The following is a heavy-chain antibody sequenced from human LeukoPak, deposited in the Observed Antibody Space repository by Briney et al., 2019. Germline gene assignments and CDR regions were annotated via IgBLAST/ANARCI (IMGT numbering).Heavy chain of an antibody. Sequence: EPSETLSLTCTVSGGSISSSSYYWGWIRQPPGKGLEWIGSIYYSGSTYYNPSLKSRVTISVDTSKNQFSLKLSSVTAADTAVYYCARHDYRHNWFDPWGQGTLVTVSS. D-gene: IGHD4-11*01. CDR3: ARHDYRHNWFDP. V-gene: IGHV4-39*01. CDR2: IYYSGST. J-gene: IGHJ5*02. CDR1: GGSISSSSYY.